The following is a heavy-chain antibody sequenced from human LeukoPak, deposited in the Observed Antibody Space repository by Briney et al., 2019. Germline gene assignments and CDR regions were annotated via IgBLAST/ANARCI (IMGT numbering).Heavy chain of an antibody. J-gene: IGHJ4*02. V-gene: IGHV3-30*18. Sequence: SGRSLRLSCAASGFTFSTYGMHWVRQAPGKGLEWVAVMSYDGRNTYYADSVKGRFIISRDNSKNTLYLQMNSLRVEDTAVYYCAKVQLERRELLPNFDYWGQGTLVTVSS. CDR3: AKVQLERRELLPNFDY. D-gene: IGHD1-1*01. CDR2: MSYDGRNT. CDR1: GFTFSTYG.